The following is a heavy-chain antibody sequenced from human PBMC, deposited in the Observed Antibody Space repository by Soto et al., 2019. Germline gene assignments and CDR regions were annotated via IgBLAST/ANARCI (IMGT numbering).Heavy chain of an antibody. CDR2: IYYSGST. V-gene: IGHV4-59*01. Sequence: SETLSLTCTVSGGSISSYYWSWIRQPPGKGLEWIGYIYYSGSTNYNPSLKSRVTISVDTSKNQFSLKLSSVTAADTAVYYCAREDYGGNHDAFDIWGQATMVTVSS. J-gene: IGHJ3*02. CDR1: GGSISSYY. CDR3: AREDYGGNHDAFDI. D-gene: IGHD4-17*01.